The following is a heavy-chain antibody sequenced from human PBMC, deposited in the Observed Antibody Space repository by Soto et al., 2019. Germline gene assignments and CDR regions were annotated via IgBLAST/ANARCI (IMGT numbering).Heavy chain of an antibody. Sequence: GGSLRLSCAASGFTFSSYGMHWVRQAPGKGLEWVAVIWYDGSNKYYADSVKGRFTISRDNSKNTLYLQMNSLRAEDTAVYYCARDSLGYSSSWYSYYYGMDVWGQGTTVTVSS. V-gene: IGHV3-33*01. CDR3: ARDSLGYSSSWYSYYYGMDV. D-gene: IGHD6-13*01. CDR1: GFTFSSYG. CDR2: IWYDGSNK. J-gene: IGHJ6*02.